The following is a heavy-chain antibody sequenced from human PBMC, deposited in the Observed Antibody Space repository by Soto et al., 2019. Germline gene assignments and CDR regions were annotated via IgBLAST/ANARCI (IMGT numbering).Heavy chain of an antibody. Sequence: ASVKVSCKASGYTFTSYDINWVRQATGQGLEWMGWMNPNSGNTGYAQKFQGRVTMTRNTSISTAYMELSSLRSEDTAVYYCARSGSGDNWFDPWGQGTLVTVSS. D-gene: IGHD1-26*01. V-gene: IGHV1-8*01. CDR3: ARSGSGDNWFDP. J-gene: IGHJ5*02. CDR1: GYTFTSYD. CDR2: MNPNSGNT.